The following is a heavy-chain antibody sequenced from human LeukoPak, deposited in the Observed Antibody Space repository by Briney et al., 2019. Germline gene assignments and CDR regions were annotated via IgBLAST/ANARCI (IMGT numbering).Heavy chain of an antibody. CDR1: GFTSSTYA. V-gene: IGHV3-23*01. D-gene: IGHD5-18*01. CDR2: ISSGRTT. CDR3: AKDPGYSYGYGMGY. J-gene: IGHJ4*02. Sequence: GGSLRLSCAGSGFTSSTYAMSWVRQAPGKGLEWVSAISSGRTTYYVDSVKGRFTISRDNSKNTLYLQMNSLRAEDTAVYYCAKDPGYSYGYGMGYWGQGTLVTVSS.